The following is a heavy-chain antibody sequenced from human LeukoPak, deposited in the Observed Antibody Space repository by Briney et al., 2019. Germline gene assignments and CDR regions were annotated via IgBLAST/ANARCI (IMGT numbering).Heavy chain of an antibody. J-gene: IGHJ4*02. CDR2: ISGYQGST. V-gene: IGHV1-18*01. D-gene: IGHD1-1*01. CDR1: GYTFTNYG. CDR3: ARSDLGTFTAGPFNY. Sequence: WASVKVSCKASGYTFTNYGITWVRQAPGQGLEWMGWISGYQGSTKYAQNFQGRVTMTIDTSTSTAYMDLRSLRSDDTAIYFCARSDLGTFTAGPFNYWGQGTLVAVSS.